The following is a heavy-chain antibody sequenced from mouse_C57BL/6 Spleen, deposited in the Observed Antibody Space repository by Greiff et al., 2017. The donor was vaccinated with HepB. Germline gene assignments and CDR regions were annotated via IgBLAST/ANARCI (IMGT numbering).Heavy chain of an antibody. CDR1: GFNIKDYY. CDR3: ARGITTVVDYYAMDY. D-gene: IGHD1-1*01. V-gene: IGHV14-2*01. J-gene: IGHJ4*01. Sequence: EVQLQQSGAELVKPGASVKLSCTASGFNIKDYYMHWVKQRTEQGLEWIGRIDPEDGETKYAPKFQGKATITADTSSNPAYLQLRSLTSEDTAVYYCARGITTVVDYYAMDYWGQGTSVTVSS. CDR2: IDPEDGET.